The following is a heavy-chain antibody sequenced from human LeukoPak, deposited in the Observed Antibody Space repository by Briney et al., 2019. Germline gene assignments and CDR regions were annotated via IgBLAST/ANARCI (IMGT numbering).Heavy chain of an antibody. CDR2: INHSGST. D-gene: IGHD3-10*01. V-gene: IGHV4-34*01. CDR3: ARGKGGFGV. CDR1: GGVFSGYF. Sequence: SETLSLTCAVYGGVFSGYFWGWIRQPPGEGLEWIGEINHSGSTNYNPSLKSRVTISVDTSKNQFSLKLSSVTAADTAVYYCARGKGGFGVWGQGTLVTVSS. J-gene: IGHJ4*02.